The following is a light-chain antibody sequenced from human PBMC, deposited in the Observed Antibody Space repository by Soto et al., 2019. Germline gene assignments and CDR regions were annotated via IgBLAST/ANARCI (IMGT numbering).Light chain of an antibody. Sequence: EIILTQSPASLSVSPGERATLSCRASQSVNNNLAWYQQKRGQAPRLLIYGASTRATGIPVRFRGSGSGTEFTLTITSLQSEDFAVYFCQQYNNWPPDTFGQGTKLEIK. V-gene: IGKV3-15*01. J-gene: IGKJ2*01. CDR2: GAS. CDR1: QSVNNN. CDR3: QQYNNWPPDT.